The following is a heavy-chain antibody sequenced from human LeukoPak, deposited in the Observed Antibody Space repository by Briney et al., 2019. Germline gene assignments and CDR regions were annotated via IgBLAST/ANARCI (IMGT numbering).Heavy chain of an antibody. CDR1: GGSISGTNW. D-gene: IGHD4-23*01. V-gene: IGHV4-4*02. CDR2: IHHGGSI. CDR3: ARDRGGNFEFGMDV. J-gene: IGHJ6*02. Sequence: SETLSLTCVVSGGSISGTNWWSWVRQAPGEGLEWIGEIHHGGSINYNRSLKSRVTISADKSRNQFSLKLTSVTAADTAVFYCARDRGGNFEFGMDVWGQGTTVTVSS.